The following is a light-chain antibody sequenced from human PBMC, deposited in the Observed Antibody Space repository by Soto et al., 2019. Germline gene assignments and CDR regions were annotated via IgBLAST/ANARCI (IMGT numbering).Light chain of an antibody. CDR3: QQYETYSPWT. V-gene: IGKV1-5*03. CDR2: NAS. CDR1: QIIDTW. J-gene: IGKJ1*01. Sequence: DIQMTQSPSSLSASVGDRITITCRASQIIDTWLAWYQQKPRKAPKLLIYNASSLQNGVPSRFSGSGSGTEFTLTISSLQPDDFATYYCQQYETYSPWTFGQGTNVEVK.